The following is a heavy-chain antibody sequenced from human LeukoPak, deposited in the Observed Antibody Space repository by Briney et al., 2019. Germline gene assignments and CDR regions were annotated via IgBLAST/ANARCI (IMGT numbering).Heavy chain of an antibody. CDR2: IYYSGNT. CDR1: GVSISSSNSY. J-gene: IGHJ5*02. D-gene: IGHD2-15*01. Sequence: PSETLSLTCTVSGVSISSSNSYWGWIRQPPGKGLEWIGSIYYSGNTYYNASLKSQVSISIDTSKNQFSLRLTSVTAADTAVYYCARGNIACSGGSCYNPWFDPWGQGTLVTVSS. V-gene: IGHV4-39*01. CDR3: ARGNIACSGGSCYNPWFDP.